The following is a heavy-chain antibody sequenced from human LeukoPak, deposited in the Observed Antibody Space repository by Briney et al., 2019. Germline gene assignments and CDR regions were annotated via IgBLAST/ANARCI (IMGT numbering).Heavy chain of an antibody. D-gene: IGHD1-7*01. CDR3: AREWNYPLRSFDP. CDR1: GFTFRSYS. CDR2: ISSASSTI. V-gene: IGHV3-48*01. J-gene: IGHJ5*02. Sequence: GGSLRLSCAASGFTFRSYSMNWVRQAPGKGVEGISYISSASSTIYYADSVKGRFTISRGNGKSSLYLQMNSLGAEDTAVYYCAREWNYPLRSFDPWGQGTLVTVSS.